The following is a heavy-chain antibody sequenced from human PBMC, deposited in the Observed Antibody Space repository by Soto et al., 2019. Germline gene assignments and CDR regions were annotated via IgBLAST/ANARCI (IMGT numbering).Heavy chain of an antibody. CDR2: ISDRGDTT. CDR3: AKDKPGTTSFDY. D-gene: IGHD1-1*01. CDR1: GFTISSNA. V-gene: IGHV3-23*01. Sequence: GGSLRLSCAASGFTISSNAMYWVRQAPGKGLEWVSGISDRGDTTHYADSVKGRFTISRDTSKNTLYLQLNTLRADDTAVYYCAKDKPGTTSFDYWGQGTLVTVSS. J-gene: IGHJ4*02.